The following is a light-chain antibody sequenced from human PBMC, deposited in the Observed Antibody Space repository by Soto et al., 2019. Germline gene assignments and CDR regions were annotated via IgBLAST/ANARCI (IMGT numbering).Light chain of an antibody. CDR2: DAS. CDR1: QGISSA. Sequence: AIQLTQSPSSLSASVGDRVTITCRASQGISSALAWYQQKPGKAPKLLIYDASRLESGVPSRFSGTGSWTDFTLTISSLQPEDFATYYCQQFNSFQFSFGPGTKVDIK. V-gene: IGKV1-13*02. J-gene: IGKJ3*01. CDR3: QQFNSFQFS.